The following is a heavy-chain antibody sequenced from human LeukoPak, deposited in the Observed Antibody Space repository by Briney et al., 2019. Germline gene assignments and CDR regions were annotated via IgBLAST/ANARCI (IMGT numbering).Heavy chain of an antibody. V-gene: IGHV4-4*07. J-gene: IGHJ4*02. CDR3: TRGQDGYDDY. Sequence: SETLSLTCTVSGGSISGYYWNWIRQPAGKGLEWIGRIYVSESTNYNPSLKSRVTMSVDTSKNQFSLKMSSVTAADTVVYYCTRGQDGYDDYWGQGTLVTVSS. D-gene: IGHD5-24*01. CDR1: GGSISGYY. CDR2: IYVSEST.